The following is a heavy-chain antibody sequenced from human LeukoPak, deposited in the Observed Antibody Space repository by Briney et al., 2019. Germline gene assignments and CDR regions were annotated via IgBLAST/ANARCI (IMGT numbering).Heavy chain of an antibody. CDR2: ISSSDTTI. CDR1: GFTFSSYE. J-gene: IGHJ6*02. V-gene: IGHV3-48*03. D-gene: IGHD5-24*01. CDR3: ARSRRDNYYYYYGMDV. Sequence: GGTLRLSCAASGFTFSSYEMTWVHQAPGKGLEWVSNISSSDTTIHYEDSVKGRFTISRDNARNSLYLQMNSLRAEDTAVYYCARSRRDNYYYYYGMDVWGQGTTVT.